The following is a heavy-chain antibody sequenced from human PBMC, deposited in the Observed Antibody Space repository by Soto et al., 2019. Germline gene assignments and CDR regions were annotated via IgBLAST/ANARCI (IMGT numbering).Heavy chain of an antibody. CDR1: GFTFSTYV. D-gene: IGHD6-13*01. CDR3: ARSIAARDAFDI. CDR2: IWFDGSNK. Sequence: GGSLRLSCAASGFTFSTYVMHWVRQAPGKGLEWVALIWFDGSNKYYADSVKGRFTISRDNSKDTLYLQMNSLRVEDTAVYYCARSIAARDAFDIWGQGTVVTVSS. V-gene: IGHV3-33*01. J-gene: IGHJ3*02.